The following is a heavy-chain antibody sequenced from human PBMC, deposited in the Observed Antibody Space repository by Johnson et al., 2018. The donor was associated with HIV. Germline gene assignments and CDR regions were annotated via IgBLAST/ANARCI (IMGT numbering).Heavy chain of an antibody. Sequence: QVQLVESGGGLVQPGRSLRLSCAASGFTFSSYAMHWVRQAPGKGLEWVAVISYDGSNKYYADSVKGRFTISRDNALNSLYLQMNRLRPEDTAVYYCATTPGDDGYYSEGRDAFDVWGQGTLVTVSS. V-gene: IGHV3-30-3*01. D-gene: IGHD3-16*01. CDR3: ATTPGDDGYYSEGRDAFDV. J-gene: IGHJ3*01. CDR1: GFTFSSYA. CDR2: ISYDGSNK.